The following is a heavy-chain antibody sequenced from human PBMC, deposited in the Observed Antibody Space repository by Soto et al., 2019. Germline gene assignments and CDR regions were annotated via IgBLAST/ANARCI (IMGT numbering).Heavy chain of an antibody. CDR1: GGTFSSYA. J-gene: IGHJ6*02. CDR3: ARESAGDRGYSGYDGYYYGMDV. CDR2: IIPLFGTA. D-gene: IGHD5-12*01. Sequence: QVQLVQSGAEVKKPGSSVKVSCKASGGTFSSYAISWVRQAPGQGLEWMGGIIPLFGTANYAQKFQGRVTITADESTSTAYMELSSLRSEDTAVYYCARESAGDRGYSGYDGYYYGMDVWGQGTTVTVSS. V-gene: IGHV1-69*01.